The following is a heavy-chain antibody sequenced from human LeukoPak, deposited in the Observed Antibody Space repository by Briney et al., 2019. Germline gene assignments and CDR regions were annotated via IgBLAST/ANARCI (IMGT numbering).Heavy chain of an antibody. D-gene: IGHD2-15*01. CDR2: ISGSGGST. Sequence: GGSLRLSCAASGFTFSSCAMSWVRQAPGKGLEWVSAISGSGGSTYYADSVKGRFTISRDNSKNTLYLQMNSLRAEDTAVYHCAKGGSPTPRYCSGGSCYNWGQGTLVTVSS. J-gene: IGHJ4*02. CDR3: AKGGSPTPRYCSGGSCYN. CDR1: GFTFSSCA. V-gene: IGHV3-23*01.